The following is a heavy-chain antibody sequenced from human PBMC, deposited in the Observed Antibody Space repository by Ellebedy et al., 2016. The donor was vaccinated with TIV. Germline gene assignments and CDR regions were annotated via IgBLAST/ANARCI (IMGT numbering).Heavy chain of an antibody. D-gene: IGHD5-12*01. CDR1: GFTFSTYW. Sequence: GESLKISCAASGFTFSTYWMLWVRQAPGKGLVWISHINDDGSTTTYADSVEGRFTISRDNAKNTLYLQMNSLSAEDTAQYYCARRGPSGYDPFLDSWGQGTLVTVSS. CDR3: ARRGPSGYDPFLDS. CDR2: INDDGSTT. J-gene: IGHJ4*02. V-gene: IGHV3-74*01.